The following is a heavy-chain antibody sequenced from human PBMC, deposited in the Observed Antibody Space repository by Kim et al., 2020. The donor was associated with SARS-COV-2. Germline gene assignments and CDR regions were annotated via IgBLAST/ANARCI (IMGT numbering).Heavy chain of an antibody. J-gene: IGHJ4*02. CDR1: GGTFSSYA. Sequence: SVKVSCKASGGTFSSYAISWVRQAPGQGLEWMGRIIPILGIANYAQKFQGRVTITADKSTSTAYMELSSLRSEDTAVYYCARGGGSIAVAYFDYWGQGTLVTVSS. CDR3: ARGGGSIAVAYFDY. D-gene: IGHD6-19*01. CDR2: IIPILGIA. V-gene: IGHV1-69*04.